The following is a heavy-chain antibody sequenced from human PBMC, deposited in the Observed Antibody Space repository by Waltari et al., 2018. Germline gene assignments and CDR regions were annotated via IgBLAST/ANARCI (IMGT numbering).Heavy chain of an antibody. CDR3: ASAEYGYGSGRYYGMDV. Sequence: HVQLVQSGAVWKRHGSSVEVSWTPAGGPFIIYSLSWVPLAPPRWPEWMGGLIPTFGTVNYGQKFKGRVTITADESTSTGYMEMSSLRLEETAVYYCASAEYGYGSGRYYGMDVWGQGTLVTVSS. CDR2: LIPTFGTV. CDR1: GGPFIIYS. J-gene: IGHJ6*02. D-gene: IGHD3-10*01. V-gene: IGHV1-69*13.